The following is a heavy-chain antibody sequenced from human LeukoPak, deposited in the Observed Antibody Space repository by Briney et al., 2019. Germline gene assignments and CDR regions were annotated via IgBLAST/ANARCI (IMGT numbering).Heavy chain of an antibody. CDR1: GFTISTYG. V-gene: IGHV3-23*01. CDR3: AKSVYHSGNY. Sequence: TGGSLRLSCAASGFTISTYGMSWVRQAPGKGLEWVSSISGGTTYHADSVKGRFTISRDNSKNTVSLQMNSLRAEDTAVYYCAKSVYHSGNYWGQGTLVTVSS. CDR2: ISGGTT. D-gene: IGHD3-10*01. J-gene: IGHJ4*02.